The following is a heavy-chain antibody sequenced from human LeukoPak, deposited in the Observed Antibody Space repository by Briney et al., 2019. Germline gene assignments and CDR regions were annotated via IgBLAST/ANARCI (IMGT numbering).Heavy chain of an antibody. Sequence: GGSLRLSCAASGFTFSSYEMNWVRQAPGKGLEWVSHIGTSDSTIDYVDSVKGRFTISRDNAKNSLYLQMNSLRAEDTAVYYCARDNRDYGSGSYYYYGMDVWGKGTTVTVSS. V-gene: IGHV3-48*03. CDR3: ARDNRDYGSGSYYYYGMDV. D-gene: IGHD3-10*01. CDR2: IGTSDSTI. CDR1: GFTFSSYE. J-gene: IGHJ6*04.